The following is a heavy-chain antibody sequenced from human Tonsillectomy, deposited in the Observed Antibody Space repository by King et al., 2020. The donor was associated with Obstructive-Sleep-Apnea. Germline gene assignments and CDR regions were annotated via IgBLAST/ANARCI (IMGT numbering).Heavy chain of an antibody. CDR1: GYTFTSYY. CDR2: IDPSGGST. D-gene: IGHD1-26*01. CDR3: ARDLTVGATPYYYYGMDV. V-gene: IGHV1-46*01. J-gene: IGHJ6*02. Sequence: QLVQSGAEVKKPGASVEVSCKASGYTFTSYYMHWVRQAPGQGLEWMGIIDPSGGSTNYAQKFQGRVTMTRDTSTSTVYMELSSLRSEDTAVYYCARDLTVGATPYYYYGMDVWGHGTTVTVSS.